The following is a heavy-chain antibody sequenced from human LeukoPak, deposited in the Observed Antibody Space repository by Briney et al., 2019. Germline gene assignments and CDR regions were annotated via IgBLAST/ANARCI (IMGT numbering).Heavy chain of an antibody. CDR2: ISRSSSYI. CDR3: ARDYYDSSGYSSGRGQ. V-gene: IGHV3-21*01. J-gene: IGHJ1*01. D-gene: IGHD3-22*01. CDR1: GVTFSSYS. Sequence: GGSLRLSCAASGVTFSSYSMNWVRQAPGKGLEWVSSISRSSSYIYYADPEKGGLTNSRENDDNSLYLQKNSLRADGTAVYFCARDYYDSSGYSSGRGQWGQGTLDSVST.